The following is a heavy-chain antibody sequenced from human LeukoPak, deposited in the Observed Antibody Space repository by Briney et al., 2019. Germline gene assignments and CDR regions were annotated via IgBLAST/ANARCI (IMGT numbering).Heavy chain of an antibody. D-gene: IGHD2-15*01. CDR1: GGSISSSSYY. J-gene: IGHJ5*02. V-gene: IGHV4-39*01. Sequence: SETLSLTCTVSGGSISSSSYYWGWIRQPPGKGLEWIGSIYYSGSTYYNPSLKSRVTISVDTSKNQFSLKLSSVTAADTAVYYCASPPRYCSGGSCYSSWFDPWGQGTLVTVSS. CDR2: IYYSGST. CDR3: ASPPRYCSGGSCYSSWFDP.